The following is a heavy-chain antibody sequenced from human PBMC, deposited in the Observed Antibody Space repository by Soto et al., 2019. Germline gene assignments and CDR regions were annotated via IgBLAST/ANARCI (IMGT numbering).Heavy chain of an antibody. CDR3: ARIPGGQLGANYFDY. Sequence: GGSLRLSCAASGFTFSSYSMNWVRQAPGKGLEWVSVLYSGGSTYYADSVKGRFTISRDNSKNTLYLQMNSLRPEDTAVYYCARIPGGQLGANYFDYWGQGTLVTVSS. CDR1: GFTFSSYS. D-gene: IGHD6-6*01. J-gene: IGHJ4*02. V-gene: IGHV3-53*01. CDR2: LYSGGST.